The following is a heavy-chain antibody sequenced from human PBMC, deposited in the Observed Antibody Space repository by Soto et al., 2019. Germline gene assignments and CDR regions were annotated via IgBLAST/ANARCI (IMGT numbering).Heavy chain of an antibody. Sequence: PGGSLRLSCAASGFTFSSYSMNWVRQAPGKGLEWVSSISSSSSYIYYADSVKGRFTISRDNAKNSLYLQMNSLRAEDTAVYYCARHEPSYYYDSSGYPTALWGQGTLVTVSS. CDR1: GFTFSSYS. D-gene: IGHD3-22*01. V-gene: IGHV3-21*01. CDR3: ARHEPSYYYDSSGYPTAL. CDR2: ISSSSSYI. J-gene: IGHJ4*02.